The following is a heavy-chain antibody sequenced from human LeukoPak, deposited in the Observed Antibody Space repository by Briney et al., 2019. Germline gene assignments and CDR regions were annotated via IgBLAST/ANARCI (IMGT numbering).Heavy chain of an antibody. Sequence: PETLSLTCTVSGGSISSYYWSWIRQPPGKGLEWIGYIYYSGSTNYNPSLKSRVTISVDTSKNQFSLKLSSVTAADTAVYYCASDCSGGSCYDYWGQGTLVTVSS. V-gene: IGHV4-59*01. CDR3: ASDCSGGSCYDY. CDR2: IYYSGST. D-gene: IGHD2-15*01. J-gene: IGHJ4*02. CDR1: GGSISSYY.